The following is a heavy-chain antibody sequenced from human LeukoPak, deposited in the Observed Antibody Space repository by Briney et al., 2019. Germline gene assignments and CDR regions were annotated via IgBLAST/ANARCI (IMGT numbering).Heavy chain of an antibody. CDR3: ARLLYYFDSSGSYYAPKAFDI. J-gene: IGHJ3*02. D-gene: IGHD3-22*01. CDR1: RYIFTNDW. CDR2: IYPADSDT. V-gene: IGHV5-51*01. Sequence: GESLKISCKGSRYIFTNDWIGWMRQMPGKGLEWMGIIYPADSDTRYSPSFQGQVTISADKSISTAYLQWSSLKASDTAIYYCARLLYYFDSSGSYYAPKAFDIWGQGTMVTVSS.